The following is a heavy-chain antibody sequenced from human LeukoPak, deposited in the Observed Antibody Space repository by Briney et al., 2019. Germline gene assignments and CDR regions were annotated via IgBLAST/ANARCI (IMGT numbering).Heavy chain of an antibody. CDR2: INTSDGVT. V-gene: IGHV1-46*01. CDR1: GYTFTSYW. J-gene: IGHJ3*02. D-gene: IGHD3-22*01. CDR3: GRDRATGNDNRGHDGDSFDM. Sequence: ASVKVSCKASGYTFTSYWMHWVRQAPGQGLEWMGIINTSDGVTIFAQRFQARVTLTRDMSTSTVYMQLSILRSDDTAVYFCGRDRATGNDNRGHDGDSFDMWGQGTLVTVSS.